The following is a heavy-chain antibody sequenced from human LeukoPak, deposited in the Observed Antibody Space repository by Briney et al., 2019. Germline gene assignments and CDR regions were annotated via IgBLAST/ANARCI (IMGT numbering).Heavy chain of an antibody. D-gene: IGHD3-3*01. CDR3: SLTFGVVISHQNWFDP. V-gene: IGHV1-24*01. CDR1: GYTLTELS. J-gene: IGHJ5*02. Sequence: ASVKVSCKVSGYTLTELSMHWVRQAPGKGLEWMGGFDPEDGETIYAQKFQGRVTITTDESTSTAYMELSSLRSEDTAVYYCSLTFGVVISHQNWFDPWGQGTLVTVSS. CDR2: FDPEDGET.